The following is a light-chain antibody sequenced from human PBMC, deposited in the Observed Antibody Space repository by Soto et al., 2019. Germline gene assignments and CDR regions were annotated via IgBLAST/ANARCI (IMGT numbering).Light chain of an antibody. V-gene: IGKV3-11*01. CDR3: QQRSNWPLT. Sequence: EIVLTQSPATLSLSPGERATLSCRASQSVSSYLAWYQQKPGQAPRLLIYDASNRATGIPARFSGSGSGTAFTLTISGLEPEDIAVYYCQQRSNWPLTFGGGTKVEIK. J-gene: IGKJ4*01. CDR2: DAS. CDR1: QSVSSY.